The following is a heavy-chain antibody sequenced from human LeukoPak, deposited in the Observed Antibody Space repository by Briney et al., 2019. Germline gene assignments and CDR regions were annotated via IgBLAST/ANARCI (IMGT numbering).Heavy chain of an antibody. CDR2: INHSGST. Sequence: PSETLSLTCAVYGGFFSGYYWSWIRQPPGKGLEWIGEINHSGSTNYNPSLKSRVTISVDTSKNQFSLKLSSVTAADTAVYYCERGKGSTNFGVSIQRHSYYYMYVCGKGTTVTVSS. CDR1: GGFFSGYY. J-gene: IGHJ6*03. D-gene: IGHD3-3*01. CDR3: ERGKGSTNFGVSIQRHSYYYMYV. V-gene: IGHV4-34*01.